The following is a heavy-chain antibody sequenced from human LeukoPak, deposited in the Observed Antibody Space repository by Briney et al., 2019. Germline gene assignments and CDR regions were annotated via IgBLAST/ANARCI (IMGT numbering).Heavy chain of an antibody. CDR3: ARAPRITIFGLYYYYYMDV. J-gene: IGHJ6*03. Sequence: PSETLSLTCTVSGYSISSGYYWGWIRQPPGKGLEWIGSIYHSGSTYYNPSLKSRVTISVDRSKNQFSLKLSSVTAADTAVYYCARAPRITIFGLYYYYYMDVWGKGTTVTVSS. D-gene: IGHD3-3*01. V-gene: IGHV4-38-2*02. CDR1: GYSISSGYY. CDR2: IYHSGST.